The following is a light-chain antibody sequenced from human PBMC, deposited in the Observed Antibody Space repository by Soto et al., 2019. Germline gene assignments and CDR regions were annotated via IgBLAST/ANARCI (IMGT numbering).Light chain of an antibody. V-gene: IGKV3-20*01. CDR2: HTS. J-gene: IGKJ2*01. CDR3: QKYDSAVYT. Sequence: EIVLTQSPGPLSLSPGARASLSCRTTQTVASAYLAWYQQKVGQAPRLLIYHTSTRASGIPARFSGSGSGTDITLTISRLEPDDSAFYYGQKYDSAVYTVGQRTKLESK. CDR1: QTVASAY.